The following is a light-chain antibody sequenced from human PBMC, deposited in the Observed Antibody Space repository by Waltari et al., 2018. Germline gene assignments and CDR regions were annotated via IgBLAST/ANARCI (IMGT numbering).Light chain of an antibody. CDR3: QQRSNWPLT. CDR1: QSVRNF. V-gene: IGKV3-11*01. Sequence: DTVLTQSPATLSLSPGERATLSCRASQSVRNFLAWYQQKPGQAPRLLIYDTSNRATGIPARFSGSGVGTDFTLTISSLEPEDFAVYYCQQRSNWPLTFGGGTKVEIK. CDR2: DTS. J-gene: IGKJ4*01.